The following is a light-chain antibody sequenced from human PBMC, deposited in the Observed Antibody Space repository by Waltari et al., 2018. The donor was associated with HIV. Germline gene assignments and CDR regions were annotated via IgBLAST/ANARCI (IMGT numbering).Light chain of an antibody. J-gene: IGKJ2*01. CDR3: LQHHDYPRT. V-gene: IGKV1-17*01. Sequence: DIQMTQSPSSLSASVGARITITCRASQDIRYDLGWYQQKPGIPPRRLIYSTSTLQSGVSSRFSGSGSGTDFPLMISILQPEDSATYYCLQHHDYPRTFGRGTKLEI. CDR2: STS. CDR1: QDIRYD.